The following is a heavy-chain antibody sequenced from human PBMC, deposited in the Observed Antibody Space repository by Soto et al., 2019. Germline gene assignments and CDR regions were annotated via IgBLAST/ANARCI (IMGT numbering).Heavy chain of an antibody. D-gene: IGHD2-2*01. V-gene: IGHV4-4*02. CDR1: SGSISSSNW. Sequence: QVQRQESGPGLVKPSGTLSLTCAVSSGSISSSNWWSWVRQPPGKGLEWIGEIYHSGSTNYNPSLKSRVTISVDKSKNQFSLKLSSVTAADTAVYYCARGGLVVPAANYYYYYMDVWGKGTTVTVSS. CDR2: IYHSGST. CDR3: ARGGLVVPAANYYYYYMDV. J-gene: IGHJ6*03.